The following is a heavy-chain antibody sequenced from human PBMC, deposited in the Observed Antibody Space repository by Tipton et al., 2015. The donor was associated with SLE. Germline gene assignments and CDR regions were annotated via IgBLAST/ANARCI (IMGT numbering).Heavy chain of an antibody. J-gene: IGHJ2*01. Sequence: PGLVKPSETLSLTCSVSGGSISTSNYYWGWIRQPPGKGLEWIGNIYYSGSTHYNPSLKSRVTISVHTSINQFSLKMNSVTAADTAVYYCARKIFGDYIFDIWGRGALVTVSS. D-gene: IGHD4-17*01. CDR1: GGSISTSNYY. CDR3: ARKIFGDYIFDI. CDR2: IYYSGST. V-gene: IGHV4-39*01.